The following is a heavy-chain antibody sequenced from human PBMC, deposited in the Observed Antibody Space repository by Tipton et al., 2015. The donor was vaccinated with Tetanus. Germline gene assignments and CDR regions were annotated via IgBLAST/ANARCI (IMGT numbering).Heavy chain of an antibody. CDR2: ISYSSTSK. J-gene: IGHJ5*01. Sequence: QLVQSGGGLVQPGGSLTLSCAGSGFSFNNFGMNWVRQAPGKGLEWVSYISYSSTSKYYADSVKGRFAISRDNAKNSLYLQMNTLRDDDTAVYYCARRGEARANWFDSWGQGTLVTVSS. CDR1: GFSFNNFG. CDR3: ARRGEARANWFDS. V-gene: IGHV3-48*02. D-gene: IGHD2-21*01.